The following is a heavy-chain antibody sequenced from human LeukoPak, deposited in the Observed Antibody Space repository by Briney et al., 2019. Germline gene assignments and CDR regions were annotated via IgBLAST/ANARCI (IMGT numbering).Heavy chain of an antibody. J-gene: IGHJ4*02. CDR3: ARWTGTYCDY. D-gene: IGHD3/OR15-3a*01. Sequence: PGGSLRLSCAASGFTFSTSAMHWVRQAPGKGLEYVSAISSNGERTYYVDSVKGRFTISRDSSKNTLYLQTGSLRAEDTAVYYCARWTGTYCDYWGQGTLVTVSS. CDR2: ISSNGERT. V-gene: IGHV3-64*02. CDR1: GFTFSTSA.